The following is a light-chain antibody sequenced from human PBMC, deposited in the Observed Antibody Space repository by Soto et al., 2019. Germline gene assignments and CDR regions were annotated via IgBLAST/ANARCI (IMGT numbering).Light chain of an antibody. CDR2: AAS. CDR1: QGIKSY. Sequence: DLQLTQSPSFLSASVGDRVTITCRASQGIKSYLAWYQQAPGKAPKLLIYAASTLQSGVPSRFSGSASGTEFTLTINGLQPEDFATYYCQQLNSYPLSFGGGTKVEIK. CDR3: QQLNSYPLS. V-gene: IGKV1-9*01. J-gene: IGKJ4*01.